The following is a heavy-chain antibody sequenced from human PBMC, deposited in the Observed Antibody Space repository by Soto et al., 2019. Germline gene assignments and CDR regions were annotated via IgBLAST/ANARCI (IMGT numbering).Heavy chain of an antibody. CDR1: GGSFSGYY. D-gene: IGHD6-6*01. CDR2: INHSGST. J-gene: IGHJ5*02. CDR3: ARKKAARLRITRNNWFDP. Sequence: SETLSLTCAVYGGSFSGYYWSWIRQPPGKGLEWIGEINHSGSTNYNPSLKSRVTISVDTSKNQFSLKLSSVTAADTAVYYCARKKAARLRITRNNWFDPWGQGTLVTVSS. V-gene: IGHV4-34*01.